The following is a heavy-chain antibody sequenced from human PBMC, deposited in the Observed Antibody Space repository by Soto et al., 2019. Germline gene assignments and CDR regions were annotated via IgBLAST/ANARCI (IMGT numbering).Heavy chain of an antibody. V-gene: IGHV1-18*01. Sequence: ASVKVSCKASGYTFTSYGISWVRQAPGQGLEWMGWISAYNGNTNYAQKLQGRVTMTTDTSTSTAYMELRSLRSDDTAVHYCARDFVVVPAASQTPLLDIWGQGTMVTVSS. CDR3: ARDFVVVPAASQTPLLDI. CDR1: GYTFTSYG. CDR2: ISAYNGNT. J-gene: IGHJ3*02. D-gene: IGHD2-2*01.